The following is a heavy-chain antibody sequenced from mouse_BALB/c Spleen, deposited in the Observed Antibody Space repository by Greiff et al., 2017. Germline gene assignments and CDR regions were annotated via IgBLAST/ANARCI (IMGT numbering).Heavy chain of an antibody. Sequence: EVKLVESGGGLVKPGGSLKLSCAASGFTFSSYAMSWVRQTPEKRLEWVASISSGGSTYYPDSVKGRFTLSRDNARNILYLQMSSLRSEDTAMYYCARGNYGSRYDYLDYWGQGTTLTVSS. J-gene: IGHJ2*01. V-gene: IGHV5-6-5*01. D-gene: IGHD1-1*01. CDR1: GFTFSSYA. CDR2: ISSGGST. CDR3: ARGNYGSRYDYLDY.